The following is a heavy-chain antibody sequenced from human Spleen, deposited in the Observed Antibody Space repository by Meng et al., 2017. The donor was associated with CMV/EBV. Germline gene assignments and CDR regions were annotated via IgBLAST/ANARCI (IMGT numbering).Heavy chain of an antibody. V-gene: IGHV4-59*01. Sequence: SETLSLTCTVSGGSIGTYYWSWIRQPPGKGLEWIGYIYYSGSTNYNPSLKSRVTMSVDTSKNQFSLKLSSVTAADTAVYYCARDRGSYSSDAFDIWGQGTMVTVSS. D-gene: IGHD1-26*01. CDR2: IYYSGST. J-gene: IGHJ3*02. CDR3: ARDRGSYSSDAFDI. CDR1: GGSIGTYY.